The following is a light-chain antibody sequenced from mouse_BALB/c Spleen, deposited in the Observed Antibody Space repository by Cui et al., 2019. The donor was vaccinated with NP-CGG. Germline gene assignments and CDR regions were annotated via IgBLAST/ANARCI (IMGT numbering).Light chain of an antibody. V-gene: IGLV1*01. CDR1: TGAVTTSNY. J-gene: IGLJ1*01. CDR2: DTN. CDR3: ALWYSNHWV. Sequence: QAVVTQESALTTSPGETVTLTCRSSTGAVTTSNYANWVQEKSDHLFTGLIGDTNNRAPGVPARFSGSLIGDKAALTITGAQTEDEAIYFCALWYSNHWVFGGGTKLTVL.